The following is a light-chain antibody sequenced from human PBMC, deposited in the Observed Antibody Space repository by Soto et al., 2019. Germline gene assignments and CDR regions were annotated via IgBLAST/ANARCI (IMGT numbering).Light chain of an antibody. J-gene: IGLJ2*01. CDR2: EGS. V-gene: IGLV2-23*01. CDR1: ASDVGSYNL. CDR3: CSYAGSTTLV. Sequence: QSALPQPASVSGSPVQSITISCGGTASDVGSYNLVSWYQQHPGKAPKLIIYEGSKRPSGISNRFSGSKSGNTASLTISGLQAEDEADYYCCSYAGSTTLVFGGGTQLTVL.